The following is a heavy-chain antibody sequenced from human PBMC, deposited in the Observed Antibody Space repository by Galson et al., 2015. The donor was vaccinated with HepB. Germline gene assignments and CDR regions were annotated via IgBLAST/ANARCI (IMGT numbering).Heavy chain of an antibody. CDR2: ITSSSNYI. V-gene: IGHV3-21*01. CDR3: ARERVQIVAVTGPFDY. J-gene: IGHJ4*02. D-gene: IGHD1-20*01. CDR1: GFTFSTYS. Sequence: SLRLSCAAFGFTFSTYSMTWVRQAPGKGLEWVSSITSSSNYIDYADSVTGRFTISRDDAKNSLFLQMNSLRAEDTAVYYCARERVQIVAVTGPFDYWGQGTLVTVSS.